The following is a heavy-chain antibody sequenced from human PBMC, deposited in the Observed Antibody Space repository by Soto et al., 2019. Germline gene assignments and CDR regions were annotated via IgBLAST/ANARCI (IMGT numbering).Heavy chain of an antibody. J-gene: IGHJ6*02. Sequence: GGSLRLSCAASGFTFSSYAMSWVRQAPGKGLEWVSAISGSGGSTYYAGSVKGRFTISRDNSKNTLYLQMNSLRAEDTAVYYCAKENAYYDFWSGYWSGGMDVWGQGTTVTISS. V-gene: IGHV3-23*01. D-gene: IGHD3-3*01. CDR3: AKENAYYDFWSGYWSGGMDV. CDR1: GFTFSSYA. CDR2: ISGSGGST.